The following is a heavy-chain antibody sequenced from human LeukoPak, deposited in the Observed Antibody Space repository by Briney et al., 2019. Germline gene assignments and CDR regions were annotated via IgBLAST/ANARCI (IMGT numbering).Heavy chain of an antibody. Sequence: SETLSLTRTVSGYSISSGYYWGWIRQPPGKGLEWIGSIYHSGSTYYNPSLKSRVTISVDTSKNQFSLKLSSVTAADTAVYYCARDSGGYFFNNWFDPWGQGTLVTVSS. V-gene: IGHV4-38-2*02. J-gene: IGHJ5*02. D-gene: IGHD3-22*01. CDR3: ARDSGGYFFNNWFDP. CDR1: GYSISSGYY. CDR2: IYHSGST.